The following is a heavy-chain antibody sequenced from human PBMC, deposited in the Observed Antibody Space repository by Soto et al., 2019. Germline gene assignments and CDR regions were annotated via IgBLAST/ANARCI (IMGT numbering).Heavy chain of an antibody. V-gene: IGHV3-33*01. CDR2: IRSSRSNK. D-gene: IGHD6-19*01. CDR3: ARDTAVAGLQNEPSDY. Sequence: GGSLRLSCAASGFTFSSDVMHWVRQAPGKGLEWVAVIRSSRSNKYYADSVKGRFTISRDNSKNSLYLQMNSLRAEDTAVYYCARDTAVAGLQNEPSDYWGQGTLVTVSS. CDR1: GFTFSSDV. J-gene: IGHJ4*02.